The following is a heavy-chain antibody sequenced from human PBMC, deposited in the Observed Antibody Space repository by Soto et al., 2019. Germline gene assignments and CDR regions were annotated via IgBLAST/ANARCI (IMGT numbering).Heavy chain of an antibody. D-gene: IGHD3-10*01. Sequence: EVQLAESGGGMVQPGGSLRLSCVASGFTFSSYDMHWVRQAPGKGLEYVSSISSNGGTTYYGNSVKGRFTISRDNSKNTLYLQMGSLCSEATAVYYCVRRVSGHYAYWGHCTLVTVSS. CDR3: VRRVSGHYAY. J-gene: IGHJ1*01. CDR1: GFTFSSYD. V-gene: IGHV3-64*01. CDR2: ISSNGGTT.